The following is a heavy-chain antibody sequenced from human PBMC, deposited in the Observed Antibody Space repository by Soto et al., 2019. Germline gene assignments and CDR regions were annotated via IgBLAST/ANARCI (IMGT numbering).Heavy chain of an antibody. CDR1: GGSSSSGTYY. J-gene: IGHJ3*02. D-gene: IGHD1-26*01. CDR3: ARQDDSGGYYVAFDN. V-gene: IGHV4-39*01. Sequence: ETLSLTCSVSGGSSSSGTYYWGWIRQPPEKGLEWIASIYYSGSSYYNPSLKSRVTISVDTSKNQFSLRLRSVTAADTAVYYCARQDDSGGYYVAFDNWGQGTKVTVSS. CDR2: IYYSGSS.